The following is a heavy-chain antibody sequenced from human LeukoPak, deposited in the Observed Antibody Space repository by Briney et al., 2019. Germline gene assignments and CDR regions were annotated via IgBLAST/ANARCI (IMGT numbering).Heavy chain of an antibody. Sequence: PGGSLRLSCAASGFTFSSYGMHWVRQAPGKGLEWVAVIWYDGSNKYHADSVKGRFTISRDNSKNTLYLQINSLRAEDTAVYYCARGLYYGDEYYYYGMDVWGQGTTVTVSS. CDR2: IWYDGSNK. V-gene: IGHV3-33*01. CDR1: GFTFSSYG. J-gene: IGHJ6*02. D-gene: IGHD4-17*01. CDR3: ARGLYYGDEYYYYGMDV.